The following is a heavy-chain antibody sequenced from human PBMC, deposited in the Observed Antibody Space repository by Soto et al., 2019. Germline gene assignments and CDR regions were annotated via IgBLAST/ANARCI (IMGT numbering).Heavy chain of an antibody. CDR2: ISYDGSNK. CDR1: GFTFSSYG. Sequence: QVQLVESGGGVVQPGRSLRLSCAASGFTFSSYGMHWVRQAPGKGLEWVAVISYDGSNKYYADSVKGRFTISRDNSKNTLYLQMNSLRAEDTAVYYRAKDRPWFDPWGQGTLVTVSS. CDR3: AKDRPWFDP. D-gene: IGHD6-6*01. J-gene: IGHJ5*02. V-gene: IGHV3-30*18.